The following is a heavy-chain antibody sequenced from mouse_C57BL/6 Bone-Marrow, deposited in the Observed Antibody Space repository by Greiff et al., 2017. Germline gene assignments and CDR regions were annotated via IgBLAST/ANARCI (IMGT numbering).Heavy chain of an antibody. CDR1: GFNIKDDY. CDR3: TFITTVPGDY. CDR2: IDPENGDT. Sequence: EVQLQQSGAELVRPGASVKLSCTASGFNIKDDYMHWVKQRPEQGLEWIGWIDPENGDTEYASKFQGKATITADTASNTAYLQLSSLTSEDTAVYYCTFITTVPGDYWGQGTTLTVSS. D-gene: IGHD1-1*01. J-gene: IGHJ2*01. V-gene: IGHV14-4*01.